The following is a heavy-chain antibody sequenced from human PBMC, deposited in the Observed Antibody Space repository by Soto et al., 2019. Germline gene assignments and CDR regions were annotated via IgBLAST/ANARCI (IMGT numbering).Heavy chain of an antibody. J-gene: IGHJ4*02. D-gene: IGHD6-19*01. V-gene: IGHV4-34*01. CDR1: GGSFSGYY. Sequence: SETLSLTCAVYGGSFSGYYWSWIRQPPGKGLEWIGEINHSGSTNYNPSLKSRVTISVDTSKNQFSLKLSSVTAADTAVYYCARGQGKMAANDYWGQGTLVTVSS. CDR3: ARGQGKMAANDY. CDR2: INHSGST.